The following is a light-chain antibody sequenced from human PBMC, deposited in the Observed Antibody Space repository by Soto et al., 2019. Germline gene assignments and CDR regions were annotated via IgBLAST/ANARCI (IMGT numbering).Light chain of an antibody. Sequence: EIVLTQSPGTLSLSAGERATLSCRASQSVSSSYLAWYQQKTGQAPRLLIYDASNRATGIPARFSGSGSGTDFNLTISSLETEDFAVYYCQQRSNWPWTFGQGTKVDIK. J-gene: IGKJ1*01. CDR3: QQRSNWPWT. CDR2: DAS. CDR1: QSVSSSY. V-gene: IGKV3D-20*02.